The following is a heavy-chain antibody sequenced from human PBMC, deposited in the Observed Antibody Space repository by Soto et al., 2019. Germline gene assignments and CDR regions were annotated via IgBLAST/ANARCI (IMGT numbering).Heavy chain of an antibody. J-gene: IGHJ5*02. CDR2: INHSGST. CDR3: ARGLRFDYDFWSGRGATNWFDP. D-gene: IGHD3-3*01. V-gene: IGHV4-34*01. Sequence: SETLSLTCAVYGGSFSGYYWSWIRQPPGKGLEWIGEINHSGSTNYNPSLKSRVTISVDTSKNQFSLKLSSVTAADTAVYYCARGLRFDYDFWSGRGATNWFDPWGQGTLVTVSS. CDR1: GGSFSGYY.